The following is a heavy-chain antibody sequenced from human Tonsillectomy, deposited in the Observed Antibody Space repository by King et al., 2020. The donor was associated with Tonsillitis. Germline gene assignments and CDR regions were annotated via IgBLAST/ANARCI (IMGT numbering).Heavy chain of an antibody. CDR1: GFSFDDYA. Sequence: VQLVESGGGLVQPGRALRLSCAASGFSFDDYAMHWVRQAPGRGLECVSGIIWNSVSSAYADSVKGRFTIPRDNAKNSLYLQMNSLRAEDTALYYCAKDMRLLWSAGEFDYWGQGTLVTVSS. CDR2: IIWNSVSS. D-gene: IGHD3-16*01. CDR3: AKDMRLLWSAGEFDY. J-gene: IGHJ4*02. V-gene: IGHV3-9*01.